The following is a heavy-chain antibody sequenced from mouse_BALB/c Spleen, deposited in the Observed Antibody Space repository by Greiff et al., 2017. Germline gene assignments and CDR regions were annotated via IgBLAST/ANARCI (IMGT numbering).Heavy chain of an antibody. CDR1: GYTFTDYA. Sequence: QVQLQQSGAELVRPGVSVKISCKGSGYTFTDYAMHWVKQSHAKSLEWIGVISTYYGDASYNQKFKGKATMTVDKSSSTAYMELARLTSEDSAIYYCARFRDDGYYSYYFDYWGQGTTLTVSS. D-gene: IGHD2-3*01. J-gene: IGHJ2*01. V-gene: IGHV1S137*01. CDR3: ARFRDDGYYSYYFDY. CDR2: ISTYYGDA.